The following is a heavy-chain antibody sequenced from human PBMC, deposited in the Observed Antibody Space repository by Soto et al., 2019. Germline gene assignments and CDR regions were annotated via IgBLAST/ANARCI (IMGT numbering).Heavy chain of an antibody. D-gene: IGHD2-21*01. CDR1: GFLLTSTGVG. Sequence: QITLKEAGPTLVKPTQTLTLTCTFSGFLLTSTGVGVGWVRQPPRGAPEWLALIYWNDNKRYSPSLESRLTITKDTSNNQVVLTMTAMDPADTGTYYCAHRSPTHMNWFGPWGQGALVTVSS. J-gene: IGHJ5*02. V-gene: IGHV2-5*01. CDR3: AHRSPTHMNWFGP. CDR2: IYWNDNK.